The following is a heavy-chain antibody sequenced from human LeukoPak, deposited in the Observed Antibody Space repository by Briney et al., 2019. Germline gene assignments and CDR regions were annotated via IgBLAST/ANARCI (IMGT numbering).Heavy chain of an antibody. CDR1: GIFFSKYW. CDR2: MKHDGNEK. J-gene: IGHJ4*02. V-gene: IGHV3-7*01. CDR3: ARDLGHSGYDLYDY. Sequence: GGSLRLSCVDSGIFFSKYWMNWVRQAPGKGLEWVANMKHDGNEKHYVDSVEGRFTISRDNAKSSLYLQMNNLRAEDTAVYYCARDLGHSGYDLYDYWGQGTLVTVSS. D-gene: IGHD5-12*01.